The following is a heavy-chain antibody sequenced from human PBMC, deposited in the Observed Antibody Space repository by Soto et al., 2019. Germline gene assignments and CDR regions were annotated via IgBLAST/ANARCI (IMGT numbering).Heavy chain of an antibody. CDR3: ARYLLIFGVVNHYYYYGMDV. Sequence: GSVKVSCKASGYTFTSYDMNWVRQAPGQRLEGMGWINSGNRNTKYSQKFHSRVIITMYTSASTAYMKLSSLRSEYAAVFYSARYLLIFGVVNHYYYYGMDVWGQGTTVTVSS. J-gene: IGHJ6*02. D-gene: IGHD3-3*01. CDR1: GYTFTSYD. CDR2: INSGNRNT. V-gene: IGHV1-3*01.